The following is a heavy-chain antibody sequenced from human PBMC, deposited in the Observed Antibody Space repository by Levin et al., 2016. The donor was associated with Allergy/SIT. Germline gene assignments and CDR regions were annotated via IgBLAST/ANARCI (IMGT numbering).Heavy chain of an antibody. CDR3: ARQMGGWATGWFGP. D-gene: IGHD3-9*01. CDR2: IYPRDSET. Sequence: GESLKISCKTSGYTFINYWIGWVRQMPGKGLEWVGIIYPRDSETRYSPSLQGHVTISVDESISTAYLQWTSLRASDSAVYYCARQMGGWATGWFGPWGQGTLVTVSS. CDR1: GYTFINYW. V-gene: IGHV5-51*01. J-gene: IGHJ5*02.